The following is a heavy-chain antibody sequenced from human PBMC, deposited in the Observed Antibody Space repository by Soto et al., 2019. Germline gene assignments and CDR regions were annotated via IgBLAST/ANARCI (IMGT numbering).Heavy chain of an antibody. CDR2: ISGSGGNT. D-gene: IGHD1-1*01. V-gene: IGHV3-23*01. CDR3: AKRGAFSSGSFDY. J-gene: IGHJ4*02. CDR1: GFTFSSYA. Sequence: EVQLLESGGGLVQPGGSLRLSCAASGFTFSSYAMSWVRQAPGMRLEWVSTISGSGGNTWYAASVKGRFTISRDNSNSTLYLEMNSLRAEDTAIYCCAKRGAFSSGSFDYWGQGTLVTVSS.